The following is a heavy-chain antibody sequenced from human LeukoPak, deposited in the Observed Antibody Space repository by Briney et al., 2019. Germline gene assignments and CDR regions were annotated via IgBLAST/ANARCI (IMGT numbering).Heavy chain of an antibody. J-gene: IGHJ4*02. CDR2: ISAYNGNT. Sequence: GASVKVSCKASGYTFTSYGISWVRQAPGQGLEWMGWISAYNGNTNYAQKLQGRVTMTTDTSTSTAYMELRSLRSDDTAVYYCARGDLITIFGVVITHFDYWGQGTLVTVSS. CDR3: ARGDLITIFGVVITHFDY. CDR1: GYTFTSYG. D-gene: IGHD3-3*01. V-gene: IGHV1-18*01.